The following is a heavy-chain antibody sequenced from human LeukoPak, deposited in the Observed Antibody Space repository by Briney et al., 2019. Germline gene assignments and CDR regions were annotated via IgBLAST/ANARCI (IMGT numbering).Heavy chain of an antibody. CDR1: GFTFSRAW. CDR3: TTDRVAATATMTY. Sequence: GGSLRLSCAASGFTFSRAWMNWVRQGPGKGLECVGRIKSTTDGGTIDYAARVKGRFTISRDDSRNTLFLRMNSLKTEETGLYYCTTDRVAATATMTYWGQGSLVTVSS. J-gene: IGHJ4*02. V-gene: IGHV3-15*01. D-gene: IGHD6-13*01. CDR2: IKSTTDGGTI.